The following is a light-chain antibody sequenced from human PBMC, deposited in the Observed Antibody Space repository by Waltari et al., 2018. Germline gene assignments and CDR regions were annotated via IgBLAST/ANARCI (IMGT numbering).Light chain of an antibody. V-gene: IGLV1-51*01. CDR2: DNS. CDR3: ATWDSSLSAGVV. CDR1: SSNIGNNY. Sequence: QSVLTQPPSVSATPGQKVTISCSGSSSNIGNNYVSWYQHLPGTAPKLLIYDNSKRPSGPPARFSGSKSGTSATLGITGLQTGDEADYYCATWDSSLSAGVVFGGGTKLTVL. J-gene: IGLJ2*01.